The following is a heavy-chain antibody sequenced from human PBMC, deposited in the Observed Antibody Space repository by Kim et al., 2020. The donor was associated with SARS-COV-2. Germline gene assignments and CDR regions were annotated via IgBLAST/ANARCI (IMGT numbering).Heavy chain of an antibody. V-gene: IGHV3-23*01. CDR1: GFAFSSYA. CDR3: AKADDILTGYLDP. J-gene: IGHJ5*02. Sequence: GGSLRRSCAASGFAFSSYAMNWVRQAPGKGLEWVSGISGSYGTTYYADSVKGRFTISRDNSKNTLYLQMNSLRADDTAVYYVAKADDILTGYLDPWGQGT. CDR2: ISGSYGTT. D-gene: IGHD3-9*01.